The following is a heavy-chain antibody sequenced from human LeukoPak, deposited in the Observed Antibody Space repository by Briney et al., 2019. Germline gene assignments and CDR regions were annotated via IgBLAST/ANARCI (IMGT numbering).Heavy chain of an antibody. D-gene: IGHD5-24*01. CDR3: ARNTINWFDP. CDR2: INPNSGGT. Sequence: ASVKVSCKASGYTFTDYNMHWVRQAPGQGLEWMGWINPNSGGTNYAQKFQGRVSMTRDTSISTAYMELSRLRSDDTAVYYCARNTINWFDPWGQGVLVTVSS. CDR1: GYTFTDYN. J-gene: IGHJ5*02. V-gene: IGHV1-2*02.